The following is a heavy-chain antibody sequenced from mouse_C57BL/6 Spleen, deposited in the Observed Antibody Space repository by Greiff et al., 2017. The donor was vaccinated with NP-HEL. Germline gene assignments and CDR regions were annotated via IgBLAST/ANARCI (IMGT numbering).Heavy chain of an antibody. Sequence: EVKLMESEGGLVQPGSSMKLSCTASGFTFSDYYMAWVRQVPEKGLEWVANINYDGSSTYYLDSLKSRFIISRDNAKNILYLQMSSLKSEDTATYYCARDNFLGAYAMDYWGQGTSVTVSS. CDR2: INYDGSST. CDR3: ARDNFLGAYAMDY. V-gene: IGHV5-16*01. CDR1: GFTFSDYY. J-gene: IGHJ4*01. D-gene: IGHD3-3*01.